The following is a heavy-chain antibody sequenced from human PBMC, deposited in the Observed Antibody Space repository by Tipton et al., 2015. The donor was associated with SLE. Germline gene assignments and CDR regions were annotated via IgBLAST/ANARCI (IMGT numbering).Heavy chain of an antibody. V-gene: IGHV4-61*02. D-gene: IGHD3-10*01. CDR1: GGSISSGDYY. CDR2: IYTSGST. J-gene: IGHJ2*01. CDR3: ARGRRVPIGYFDL. Sequence: TLSLTCTVSGGSISSGDYYWSWIRQPAGKGLEWIGRIYTSGSTNYNPSLKSRVTISVDTSKNQFSLKLSSVTAADTAVYYCARGRRVPIGYFDLWGRGTLVTVSS.